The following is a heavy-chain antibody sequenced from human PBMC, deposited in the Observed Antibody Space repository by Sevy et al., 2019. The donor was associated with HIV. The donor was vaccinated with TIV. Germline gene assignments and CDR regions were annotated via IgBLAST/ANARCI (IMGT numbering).Heavy chain of an antibody. CDR2: ISYDGSNK. CDR1: GFTFSSYG. V-gene: IGHV3-30*18. J-gene: IGHJ6*02. CDR3: AKASLAARRVYSHYGMDV. D-gene: IGHD6-6*01. Sequence: GGSLRLSCAASGFTFSSYGMHWVRQAPGKGLEWVAVISYDGSNKYYADSVKGRFTISRDNSKKTLYLQMNSLRAEDTAVYYCAKASLAARRVYSHYGMDVWGQGTTVTVS.